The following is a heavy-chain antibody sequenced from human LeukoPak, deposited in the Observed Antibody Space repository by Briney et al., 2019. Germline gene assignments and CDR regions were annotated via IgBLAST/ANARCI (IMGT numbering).Heavy chain of an antibody. D-gene: IGHD5-12*01. CDR2: IKYDGSEK. Sequence: GGSLRLSCVDAGVTFGTYWMTWVRQAPGKGLEWVADIKYDGSEKYYGDSVKGRFTVSRDNAKNSLYLQMNSLRAEDTAMYYCARDVGLSGYDLNDDWGQGTLVTVSS. V-gene: IGHV3-7*01. CDR1: GVTFGTYW. J-gene: IGHJ4*02. CDR3: ARDVGLSGYDLNDD.